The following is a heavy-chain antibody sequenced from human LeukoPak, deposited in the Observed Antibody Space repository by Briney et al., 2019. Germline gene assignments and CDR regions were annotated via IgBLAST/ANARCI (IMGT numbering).Heavy chain of an antibody. Sequence: SETLSLTCTVSGGSVNYDYWTWIRPPPGKGLEWIGYMSYSGSTSYNPSLKSRVSISTDTSKNQFSLKMNSVTAADTAVYYCARSLSRSSYGNFDYWGQGTLVTVSS. CDR2: MSYSGST. D-gene: IGHD3-16*01. CDR1: GGSVNYDY. J-gene: IGHJ4*02. V-gene: IGHV4-59*02. CDR3: ARSLSRSSYGNFDY.